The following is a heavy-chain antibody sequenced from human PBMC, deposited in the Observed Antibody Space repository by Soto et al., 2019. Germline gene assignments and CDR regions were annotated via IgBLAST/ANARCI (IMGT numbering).Heavy chain of an antibody. D-gene: IGHD5-18*01. CDR1: GFTVSTNF. CDR2: IYSGGST. V-gene: IGHV3-66*01. J-gene: IGHJ6*02. Sequence: EVQLVESGGGLVQPGGSLRLSCAASGFTVSTNFMTWVRQAPGTGLEWVSVIYSGGSTFYADSVKGRFTITRDNSKNTVYFQMNSLRVEDTAVYYCARARMQLWPNYYDDGLDVWGQGTTVTVSS. CDR3: ARARMQLWPNYYDDGLDV.